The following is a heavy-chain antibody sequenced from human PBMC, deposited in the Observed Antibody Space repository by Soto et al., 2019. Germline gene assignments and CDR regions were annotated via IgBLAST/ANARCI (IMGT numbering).Heavy chain of an antibody. Sequence: QVQLQESGPGLVKPSQTLSLTCTVSGGSISSGGYYWSWNRQHPGKGLEWIGYIYYSGSTYYNPSLKSRVTISVDTSKNQFSLKLSSVTAADTAVYYCARARYGDYPNDAFDIWGQGTMVTVSS. CDR3: ARARYGDYPNDAFDI. CDR2: IYYSGST. V-gene: IGHV4-31*03. J-gene: IGHJ3*02. CDR1: GGSISSGGYY. D-gene: IGHD4-17*01.